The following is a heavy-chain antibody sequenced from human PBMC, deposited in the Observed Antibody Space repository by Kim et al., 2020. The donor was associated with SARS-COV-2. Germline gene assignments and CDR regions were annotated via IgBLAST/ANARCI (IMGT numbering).Heavy chain of an antibody. Sequence: YGDSVKGRFTISREDSKNTLYLQMNNMKTDDTAVYYCASDWVEKTMGRHDGWGQGALVTVSS. J-gene: IGHJ4*02. V-gene: IGHV3-30*03. D-gene: IGHD5-18*01. CDR3: ASDWVEKTMGRHDG.